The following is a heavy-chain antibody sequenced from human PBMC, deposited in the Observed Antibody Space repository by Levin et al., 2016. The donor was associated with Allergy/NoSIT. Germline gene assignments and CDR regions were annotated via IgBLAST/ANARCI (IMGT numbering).Heavy chain of an antibody. CDR3: ATGTLQGYCTNGVCRTYYYYYGMDV. D-gene: IGHD2-8*01. CDR1: GYTLTELS. CDR2: FDPEDGET. J-gene: IGHJ6*02. Sequence: ASVKVSCKVSGYTLTELSMHWVRQAPGKGLEWMGGFDPEDGETIYAQKFQGRVTMTEDTSTDTAYMELSSLRSEDTAVYYCATGTLQGYCTNGVCRTYYYYYGMDVWGQGTTVTVSS. V-gene: IGHV1-24*01.